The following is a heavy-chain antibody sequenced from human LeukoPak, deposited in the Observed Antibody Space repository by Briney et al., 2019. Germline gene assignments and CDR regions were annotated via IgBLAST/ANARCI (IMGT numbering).Heavy chain of an antibody. CDR1: GFTFDDYG. D-gene: IGHD2-2*01. V-gene: IGHV3-20*04. CDR3: ARDFRRAYLNCSSTSCYDYHYYYMDV. CDR2: INWNGGST. Sequence: GGSLRLSCAASGFTFDDYGMSWVRQAPGKGLEWVSGINWNGGSTGYADSVKGRFTISRDNAKNSLYLQMNSLRAEDTALYYCARDFRRAYLNCSSTSCYDYHYYYMDVWGKGTTVTVSS. J-gene: IGHJ6*03.